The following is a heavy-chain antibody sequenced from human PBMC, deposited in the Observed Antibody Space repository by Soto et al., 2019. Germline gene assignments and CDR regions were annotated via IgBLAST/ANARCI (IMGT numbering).Heavy chain of an antibody. CDR1: GGSISSGGYY. D-gene: IGHD3-10*01. CDR3: ARGATTMVRGFAFDI. CDR2: IYYSGST. V-gene: IGHV4-31*03. J-gene: IGHJ3*02. Sequence: SETLSLTCTVSGGSISSGGYYWSWIRQHPGKGLEWIGYIYYSGSTYYNPSLKSRVNISVDTSKNQFSLKLSSVTAADTAVYYCARGATTMVRGFAFDIWGQGTMVTVSS.